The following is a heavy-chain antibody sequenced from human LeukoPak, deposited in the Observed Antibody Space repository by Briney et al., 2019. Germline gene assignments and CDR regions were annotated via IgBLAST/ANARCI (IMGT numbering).Heavy chain of an antibody. J-gene: IGHJ5*02. D-gene: IGHD2-2*01. V-gene: IGHV4-59*01. Sequence: SETLSLTCTVSGGSISSYYWSWIRQPPGKGLEWIGYIYYSGSTNYNPSLKSRVTISVGTSKNQFSLKLSSVTAADTAVYYCARDQGDCSSTSCYNWFDPWGQGTLVTVSS. CDR3: ARDQGDCSSTSCYNWFDP. CDR2: IYYSGST. CDR1: GGSISSYY.